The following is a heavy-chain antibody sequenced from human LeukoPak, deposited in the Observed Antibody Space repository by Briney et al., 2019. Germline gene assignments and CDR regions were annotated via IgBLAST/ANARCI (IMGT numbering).Heavy chain of an antibody. Sequence: GGSLRLSCAASGFTFSSYSMNWVRQAPGKGLEWVSSISSSSYIYYADSVKGRFTISRDNSKNTLYLQMNSLRAEDTAVYYCAKGKIKVVPAAIRDYGMDVWGQGTTVTVSS. CDR1: GFTFSSYS. V-gene: IGHV3-21*04. J-gene: IGHJ6*02. CDR2: ISSSSYI. D-gene: IGHD2-2*02. CDR3: AKGKIKVVPAAIRDYGMDV.